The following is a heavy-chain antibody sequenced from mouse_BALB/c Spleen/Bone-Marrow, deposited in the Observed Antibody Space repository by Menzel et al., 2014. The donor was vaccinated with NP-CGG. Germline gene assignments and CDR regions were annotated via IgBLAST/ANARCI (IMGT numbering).Heavy chain of an antibody. CDR2: INPDSSTI. Sequence: EVKLLESGGGLVQPGGSLKLSCAASGFDFSRYWMSWVRQAPGKGLEWIGEINPDSSTINYTPSLKDKFIISRDNAKKTLYLQMSKVRSENTALYCCARQGYYGKGDFWDQGATLAVSS. CDR3: ARQGYYGKGDF. V-gene: IGHV4-1*02. D-gene: IGHD2-1*01. J-gene: IGHJ2*01. CDR1: GFDFSRYW.